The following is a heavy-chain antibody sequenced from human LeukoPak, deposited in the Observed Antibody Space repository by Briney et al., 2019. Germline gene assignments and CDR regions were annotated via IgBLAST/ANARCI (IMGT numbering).Heavy chain of an antibody. V-gene: IGHV4-59*01. CDR2: IYYSGST. D-gene: IGHD3-22*01. CDR3: ARGADSSGYYSIFYFDY. CDR1: GDSISSYY. Sequence: ESGPGLVKPSETLSLTCTVSGDSISSYYWSWIRQPPGKGLEWIGYIYYSGSTNYNPSLKSRVTISVDTSKNQFSLKLSSVTAADTAAYYCARGADSSGYYSIFYFDYWGQGTLVTVSS. J-gene: IGHJ4*02.